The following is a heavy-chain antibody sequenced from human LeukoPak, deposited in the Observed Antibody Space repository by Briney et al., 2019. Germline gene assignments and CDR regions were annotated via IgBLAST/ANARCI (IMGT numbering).Heavy chain of an antibody. J-gene: IGHJ5*02. D-gene: IGHD6-6*01. CDR3: ARDSSSSLMYNWFDP. CDR2: IYYSGST. V-gene: IGHV4-61*08. CDR1: GGSISSGGYY. Sequence: SQTLSLTCTVSGGSISSGGYYWSWIRQPPGKGLEWIGYIYYSGSTNYNPSLKSRVTISVDTSKNQFSLKLSSVTAADTAVYYCARDSSSSLMYNWFDPWGQGTLVTVSS.